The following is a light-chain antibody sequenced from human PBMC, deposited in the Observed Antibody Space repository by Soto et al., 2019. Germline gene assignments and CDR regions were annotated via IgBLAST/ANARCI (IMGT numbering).Light chain of an antibody. Sequence: DVQMTQSPSSLSAAVGDRFTITCRASHDIRNDLVWYQQKPGKAPKRLIYAASSLQSGVPSRFSGSGSGTEFTLTNSSLQPEDFATYYCLKHNSYPLICGGGTTGDIK. V-gene: IGKV1-17*01. CDR3: LKHNSYPLI. J-gene: IGKJ4*01. CDR2: AAS. CDR1: HDIRND.